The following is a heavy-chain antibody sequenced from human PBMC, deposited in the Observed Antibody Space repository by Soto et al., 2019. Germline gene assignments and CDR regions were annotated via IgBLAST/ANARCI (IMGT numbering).Heavy chain of an antibody. J-gene: IGHJ4*02. CDR1: GFSLTTTGMS. CDR2: IDWDGDE. V-gene: IGHV2-70*01. Sequence: SGPTLVNPTQTLTLTCTFSGFSLTTTGMSVSWIRQPPGKALEWLALIDWDGDEYYIASLKTRLTISKDTSKNQVALTMINVDPEDTATYFCARKHTYDYGSALDSWGLGSSVNGSS. D-gene: IGHD3-10*01. CDR3: ARKHTYDYGSALDS.